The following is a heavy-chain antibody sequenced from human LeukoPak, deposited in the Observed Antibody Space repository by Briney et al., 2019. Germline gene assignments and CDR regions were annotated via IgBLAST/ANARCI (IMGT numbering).Heavy chain of an antibody. CDR1: GFTFGDYV. CDR2: ISGGTT. V-gene: IGHV3-49*03. D-gene: IGHD6-19*01. CDR3: SRGSGWLSVD. J-gene: IGHJ4*02. Sequence: GGSLRLSCTASGFTFGDYVMSWFRQAPGKGLEWVGFISGGTTEYASAVKGRFTISRDDSTSIAYLQMNSLTTEDTAVYYCSRGSGWLSVDWGQGTLVTVSS.